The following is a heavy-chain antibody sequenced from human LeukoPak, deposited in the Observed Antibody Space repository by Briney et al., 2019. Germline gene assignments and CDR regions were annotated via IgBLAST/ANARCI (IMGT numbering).Heavy chain of an antibody. CDR2: ISGSGGST. V-gene: IGHV3-23*01. J-gene: IGHJ4*02. CDR3: AKDCDCHPVAAFDY. Sequence: GRSLRLSCAASGFTFSSYGMSWVRHAAGKGLEWVSAISGSGGSTYYADSVKGRFTISRDNSKNTLYLQMNSLRAEDTAVYYCAKDCDCHPVAAFDYWGQGTLVTVSS. D-gene: IGHD4-23*01. CDR1: GFTFSSYG.